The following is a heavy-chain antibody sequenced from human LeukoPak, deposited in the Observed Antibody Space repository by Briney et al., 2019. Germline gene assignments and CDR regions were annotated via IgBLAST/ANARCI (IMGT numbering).Heavy chain of an antibody. CDR2: ISSNGGST. CDR1: GFTFSSYG. V-gene: IGHV3-64D*09. Sequence: GGSLRLSCSASGFTFSSYGMHWVRQAPGKGLEYVSVISSNGGSTYYADSVEGRFTISRDNSKNTLYLQMSSLRAEDTAVYYCVKDRRYSSNWYYFDYWGQGTLVIVSS. J-gene: IGHJ4*02. D-gene: IGHD6-13*01. CDR3: VKDRRYSSNWYYFDY.